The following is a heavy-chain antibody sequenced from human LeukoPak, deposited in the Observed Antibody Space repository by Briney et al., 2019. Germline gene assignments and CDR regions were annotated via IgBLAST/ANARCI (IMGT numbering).Heavy chain of an antibody. V-gene: IGHV4-59*01. J-gene: IGHJ4*02. Sequence: SETLSLTCTVSGGSINSYYWSWIRQPPGKELEWIGYIYYSGSTNYNPSLQSRVTMSVDTSKNQFSLQLSSVTAADTAVYYCARAPLDYSMDYWGQGTLVTVSA. CDR2: IYYSGST. D-gene: IGHD2-15*01. CDR1: GGSINSYY. CDR3: ARAPLDYSMDY.